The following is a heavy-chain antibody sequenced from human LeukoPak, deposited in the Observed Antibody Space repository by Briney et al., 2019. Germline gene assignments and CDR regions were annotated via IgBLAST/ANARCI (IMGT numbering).Heavy chain of an antibody. CDR1: GLIPAEYG. D-gene: IGHD2-2*01. CDR2: IDWSGEST. CDR3: ARDLSASWYSLGY. V-gene: IGHV3-20*04. J-gene: IGHJ4*02. Sequence: GGSLRLSCAASGLIPAEYGMSWFRRARGGARVCVSGIDWSGESTGYADSVKGRFTISRDNAANVLYLQMNGLRAEDMALYYCARDLSASWYSLGYWGRGTLVTVSS.